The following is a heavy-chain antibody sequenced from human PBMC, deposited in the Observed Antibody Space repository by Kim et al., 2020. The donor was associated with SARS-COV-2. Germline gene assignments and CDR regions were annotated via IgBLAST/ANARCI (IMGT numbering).Heavy chain of an antibody. CDR1: GFTFSIYS. Sequence: GGSLRLSCSASGFTFSIYSMNWVRQAPGKGLEWVSSISSTDNYVYYADSVKGRFTISRDNAKNALYLQMNSLRAADTAVYYCAKSMTYTGIVPLRPFDYWGQGTLGTLSS. V-gene: IGHV3-21*04. D-gene: IGHD2-8*02. CDR2: ISSTDNYV. CDR3: AKSMTYTGIVPLRPFDY. J-gene: IGHJ4*02.